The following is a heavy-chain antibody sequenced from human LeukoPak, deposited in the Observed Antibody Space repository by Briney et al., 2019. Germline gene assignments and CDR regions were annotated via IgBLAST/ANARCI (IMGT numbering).Heavy chain of an antibody. V-gene: IGHV4-38-2*02. CDR2: IYHSGST. CDR1: GYSISSGFY. Sequence: SETLSLTCTVSGYSISSGFYWGWIRQPPGKGLECIGSIYHSGSTYYNPSLKSRVTISVDTSKDQFSLNLSSVTAADTAMYYCARAVGTSRNFFDYWGQGTLVTVSS. CDR3: ARAVGTSRNFFDY. D-gene: IGHD4-23*01. J-gene: IGHJ4*02.